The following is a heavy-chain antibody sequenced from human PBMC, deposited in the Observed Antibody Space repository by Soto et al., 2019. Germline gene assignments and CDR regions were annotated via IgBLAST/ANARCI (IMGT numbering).Heavy chain of an antibody. V-gene: IGHV1-2*02. CDR2: INPNSGGT. CDR3: AIAKTYGSSWYEAFDI. Sequence: ASVKVSCKASGYTFTGYYMHWVRQAPGQGLEWMGWINPNSGGTNYAQKLQGRVTMTTDTSTSTAYMELRSLRSDDTAVYYCAIAKTYGSSWYEAFDIWGQGTMVTVSS. CDR1: GYTFTGYY. D-gene: IGHD6-13*01. J-gene: IGHJ3*02.